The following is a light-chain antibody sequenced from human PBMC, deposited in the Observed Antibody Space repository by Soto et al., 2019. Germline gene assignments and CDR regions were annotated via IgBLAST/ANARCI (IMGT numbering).Light chain of an antibody. J-gene: IGKJ4*01. CDR2: WAS. CDR3: QQYSSTPLP. Sequence: DIVMTQSPDSLAVSLGERATINCKSSQSVLYSSNNRNYLAWYQQRPGQPPKLLLYWASTRESGVPDRFSGSGSGRDFTLTISSLQAEDVAAYYCQQYSSTPLPFGGGTXV. CDR1: QSVLYSSNNRNY. V-gene: IGKV4-1*01.